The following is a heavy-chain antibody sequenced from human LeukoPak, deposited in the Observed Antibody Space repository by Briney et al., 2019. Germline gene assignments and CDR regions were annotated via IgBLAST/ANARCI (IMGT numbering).Heavy chain of an antibody. CDR2: IYYSGST. D-gene: IGHD3-22*01. CDR3: ARPRYYDSSGYYYFDY. Sequence: SGTLSLTCTVSGVAISSYYWSWIRQPPGKGLEWIGDIYYSGSTHYNPSLKSRVTISVDTSKNQFSLKLSSVTAADTAVYYCARPRYYDSSGYYYFDYWGQGTLVTVSS. J-gene: IGHJ4*02. V-gene: IGHV4-59*08. CDR1: GVAISSYY.